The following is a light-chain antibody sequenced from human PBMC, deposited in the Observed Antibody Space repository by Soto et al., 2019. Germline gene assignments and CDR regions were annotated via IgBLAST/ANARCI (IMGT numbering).Light chain of an antibody. CDR1: QGIRND. J-gene: IGKJ1*01. CDR2: AAS. CDR3: LQQNTFPWT. Sequence: DIQMTQSPFSLSASVGDRVTITCRASQGIRNDLAWYQQKPGKAPKRLIFAASSLRSGVPSRFSGSGFGTEFTLTISSLQPEDFAAYYCLQQNTFPWTFVQGPKVEIK. V-gene: IGKV1-17*01.